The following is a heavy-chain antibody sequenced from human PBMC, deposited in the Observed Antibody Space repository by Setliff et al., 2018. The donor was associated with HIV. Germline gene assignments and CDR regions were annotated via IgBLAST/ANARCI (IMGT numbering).Heavy chain of an antibody. D-gene: IGHD6-25*01. Sequence: VASVKVSCKASGFTFTDYGFSWVRQAPGQGLEWMGWIGGYEHNINYAQKFQGRVTMTRDTSTSTVYMELSSLRSEDTATYYCARVPSGAAGLVRAGFYFWGQGTLVTVSS. J-gene: IGHJ4*01. V-gene: IGHV1-18*01. CDR1: GFTFTDYG. CDR2: IGGYEHNI. CDR3: ARVPSGAAGLVRAGFYF.